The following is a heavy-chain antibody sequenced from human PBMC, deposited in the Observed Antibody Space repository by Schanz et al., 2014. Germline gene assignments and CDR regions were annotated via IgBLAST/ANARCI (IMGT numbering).Heavy chain of an antibody. CDR1: GFTFSSYA. Sequence: EVQLLESGGGLVQPGGSLRLSCAASGFTFSSYAMSWVRQAPGKGLEWVSSISGDGGSAYYADSVKGRFIISRDNSKNNAKNTLYRQTNNVRAEDTAVYYCAEPRASSLGAFDVWGQGTMVTVSS. J-gene: IGHJ3*01. CDR2: ISGDGGSA. V-gene: IGHV3-23*01. CDR3: AEPRASSLGAFDV. D-gene: IGHD3-10*01.